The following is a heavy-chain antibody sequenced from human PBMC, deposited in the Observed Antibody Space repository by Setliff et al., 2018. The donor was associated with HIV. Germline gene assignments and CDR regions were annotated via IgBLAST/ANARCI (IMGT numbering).Heavy chain of an antibody. Sequence: ASVKVSCKVSGYSLTELSMHWVRQAPGKGLEWMGSFDREDDETTYAQNFQGRVTMTEDTSTDTAYMELRSLRSEDTAVYYCARETQYGPFDYWGQGTLVTVSS. CDR2: FDREDDET. D-gene: IGHD3-10*01. V-gene: IGHV1-24*01. CDR1: GYSLTELS. J-gene: IGHJ4*02. CDR3: ARETQYGPFDY.